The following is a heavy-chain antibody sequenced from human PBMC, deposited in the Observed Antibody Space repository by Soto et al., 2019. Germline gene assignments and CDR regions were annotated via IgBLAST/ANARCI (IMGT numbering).Heavy chain of an antibody. CDR2: ISDNGGST. D-gene: IGHD6-19*01. CDR1: GFIFSTYA. V-gene: IGHV3-23*01. Sequence: EVQLLESGGGLVQPGGSLRLSCAASGFIFSTYAMSWVRQAPGKGLEWVSTISDNGGSTYYADSVKGRFTISRDNTKNAQFLQMNSLIAEDTAVYFCATPLAVAGSPLPPFNYWGQGTLVTVSS. CDR3: ATPLAVAGSPLPPFNY. J-gene: IGHJ4*02.